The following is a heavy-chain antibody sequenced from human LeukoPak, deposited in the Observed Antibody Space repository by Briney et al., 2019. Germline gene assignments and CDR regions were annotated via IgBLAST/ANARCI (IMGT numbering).Heavy chain of an antibody. CDR3: ARDHGGSSPFDD. CDR1: GFTFSSYW. D-gene: IGHD4-23*01. J-gene: IGHJ4*02. Sequence: GGPLRLSCAASGFTFSSYWMSWVRQAPGKGPEWVANIKQDGSEKYYVDSVKGRFTISRDNAKNSLYLQMNSLRAEDTAVYYCARDHGGSSPFDDWGQGTLVTVSS. CDR2: IKQDGSEK. V-gene: IGHV3-7*01.